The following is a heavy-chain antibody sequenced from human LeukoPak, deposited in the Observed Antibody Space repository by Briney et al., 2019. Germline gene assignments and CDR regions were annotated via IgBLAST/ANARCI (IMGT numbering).Heavy chain of an antibody. J-gene: IGHJ6*02. CDR1: GFTFSSYA. Sequence: PGGSRRPSCPPSGFTFSSYAMSWVRQAPGKGRGWVSAISGSVGSTYYADSVKGRFTISRDNSKNTLYLQMNSLRAEDTAVYYCYPLWSGYPLPLYYYGMDVWGQGTTVTVSS. CDR3: YPLWSGYPLPLYYYGMDV. CDR2: ISGSVGST. D-gene: IGHD3-3*01. V-gene: IGHV3-23*01.